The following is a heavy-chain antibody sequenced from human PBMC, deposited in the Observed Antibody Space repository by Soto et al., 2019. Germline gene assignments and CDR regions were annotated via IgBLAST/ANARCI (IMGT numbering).Heavy chain of an antibody. CDR3: AVRKMYFGGYGMEV. J-gene: IGHJ6*04. CDR1: VLYFILHF. Sequence: PVVSLILSCIFSVLYFILHFINWFLQAPGKGLEWISHISNRGNYIYYADSVKGRFTISRNNGGNELYLEMNSLRGEETAVYHCAVRKMYFGGYGMEVWGTGNTVTVSS. V-gene: IGHV3-21*05. CDR2: ISNRGNYI. D-gene: IGHD2-15*01.